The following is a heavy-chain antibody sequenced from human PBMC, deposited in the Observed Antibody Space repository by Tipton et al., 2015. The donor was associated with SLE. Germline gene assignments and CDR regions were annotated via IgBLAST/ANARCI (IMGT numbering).Heavy chain of an antibody. D-gene: IGHD4-11*01. Sequence: TLSLTCTVSGGSISSSSYYWGWIRQPPGKGLEWIGSIYYSGSTDYNPSLKSRVTISVDTSKNQFSLKLSSVTAADTALYYCARIRVSNVYYYYYMDVWGKGTTVTVSS. V-gene: IGHV4-39*07. CDR1: GGSISSSSYY. CDR3: ARIRVSNVYYYYYMDV. CDR2: IYYSGST. J-gene: IGHJ6*03.